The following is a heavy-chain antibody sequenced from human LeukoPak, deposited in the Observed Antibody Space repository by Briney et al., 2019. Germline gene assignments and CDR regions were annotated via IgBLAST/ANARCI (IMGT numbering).Heavy chain of an antibody. CDR1: GFTFSNYL. J-gene: IGHJ6*03. D-gene: IGHD6-19*01. CDR2: INQDGSEK. V-gene: IGHV3-7*01. Sequence: PGGSLRLSCSASGFTFSNYLMSWVRQAPGRGLEWVANINQDGSEKYYVDSVKGRFTISRDNAKNSLYLQMNSLRAEDTAVYYCARERQWLVVYYYMDVGGKGTTVTVSS. CDR3: ARERQWLVVYYYMDV.